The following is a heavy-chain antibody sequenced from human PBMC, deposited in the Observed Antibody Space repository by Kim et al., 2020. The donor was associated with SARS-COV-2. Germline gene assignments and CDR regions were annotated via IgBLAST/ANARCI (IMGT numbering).Heavy chain of an antibody. J-gene: IGHJ6*01. D-gene: IGHD3-3*01. CDR2: ISYDGSNK. CDR1: GFTFSSYG. V-gene: IGHV3-30*18. CDR3: AKERITIFGVVIRKYYY. Sequence: GGSLRLSCAASGFTFSSYGMHWVRQAPGKGLEWVAVISYDGSNKYYADSVKGRFTISRDNSKNTLYLQMNSLRAEDTAVYYCAKERITIFGVVIRKYYY.